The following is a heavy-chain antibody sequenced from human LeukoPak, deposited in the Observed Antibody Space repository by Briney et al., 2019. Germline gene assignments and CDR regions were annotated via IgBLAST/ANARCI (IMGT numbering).Heavy chain of an antibody. CDR2: IYNSGST. V-gene: IGHV4-59*08. D-gene: IGHD3-16*01. CDR1: GGSISSHY. J-gene: IGHJ3*01. CDR3: ARDDYGVFDAFDV. Sequence: SETLSLTCTVSGGSISSHYWSWIRQPPGKGLEWIGYIYNSGSTNYNSSLKSRVTISLDTSKNQFSLHLTSVTAADTAVYFCARDDYGVFDAFDVWGQGTVVTVSS.